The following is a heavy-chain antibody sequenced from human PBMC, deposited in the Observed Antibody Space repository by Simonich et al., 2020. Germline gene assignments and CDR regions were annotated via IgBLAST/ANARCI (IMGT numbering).Heavy chain of an antibody. D-gene: IGHD5-12*01. CDR1: GGSISSYY. J-gene: IGHJ4*02. Sequence: QVQLQESGPGLVKPSETLSLTCTVSGGSISSYYWSWIRQPQGKDLVWIGNIYYSGSTNYNPSLKSRVTISVDTSKNQFSLKLSSVTAADTAVYYCARHDRWLQFYFDYWGQGTLVTVSS. CDR3: ARHDRWLQFYFDY. V-gene: IGHV4-59*08. CDR2: IYYSGST.